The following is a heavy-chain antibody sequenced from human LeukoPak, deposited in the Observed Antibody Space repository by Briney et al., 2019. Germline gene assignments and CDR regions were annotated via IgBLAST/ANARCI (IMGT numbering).Heavy chain of an antibody. J-gene: IGHJ5*02. CDR3: ARVLVYDSSGYYYPWFDP. V-gene: IGHV3-48*01. CDR2: ISRSSSTI. CDR1: GFTFSSYS. Sequence: GGSLRLSCAASGFTFSSYSMNWVRQAPGKGLEWVSYISRSSSTIYYADSVKGRFTISRDNAKNSLYLQVNSLRAEDTAVYYCARVLVYDSSGYYYPWFDPWGQGTLVTVSS. D-gene: IGHD3-22*01.